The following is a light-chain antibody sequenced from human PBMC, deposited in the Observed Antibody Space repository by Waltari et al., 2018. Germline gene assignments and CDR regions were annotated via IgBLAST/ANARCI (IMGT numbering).Light chain of an antibody. CDR2: YVS. J-gene: IGLJ1*01. CDR1: SSDVGGYNY. V-gene: IGLV2-14*03. CDR3: SSYTSSSTPYV. Sequence: QSALTQPASVSGSPGQSITISCTGTSSDVGGYNYVSWYQQHPGKAPKLMIYYVSNRPSGVSTRFSGSKSVNTASLTISGLQTEDEADYYCSSYTSSSTPYVFGTGTKVTVL.